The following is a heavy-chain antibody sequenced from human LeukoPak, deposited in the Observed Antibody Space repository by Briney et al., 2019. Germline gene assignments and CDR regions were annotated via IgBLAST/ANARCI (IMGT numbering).Heavy chain of an antibody. V-gene: IGHV3-20*04. CDR3: ARGKDRGVIGWFDP. Sequence: PGGSLRLSCAASGFTFDDYGMSWVRQAPGKGLEWVSGINWNGGSTGYADSVKGRFTISRDNAKNSLYLQMNSLRAEDTAVYYCARGKDRGVIGWFDPWGQGTLVTVSS. D-gene: IGHD3-10*01. J-gene: IGHJ5*02. CDR1: GFTFDDYG. CDR2: INWNGGST.